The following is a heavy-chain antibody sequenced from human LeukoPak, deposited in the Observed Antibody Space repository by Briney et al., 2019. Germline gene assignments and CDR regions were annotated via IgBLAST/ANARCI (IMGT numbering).Heavy chain of an antibody. CDR2: FSGSGGTT. CDR1: GFTFSSYA. V-gene: IGHV3-23*01. CDR3: ANGNRCTSPNCLGYYYFYMDV. D-gene: IGHD2-8*01. Sequence: AGSLRLSCAASGFTFSSYAMNWVRQAPGRGLEWVSGFSGSGGTTDYADSVKGRFTISRDNSKNSLYLQMNSLRAEDTTVYYCANGNRCTSPNCLGYYYFYMDVWGKGTTVTVSS. J-gene: IGHJ6*03.